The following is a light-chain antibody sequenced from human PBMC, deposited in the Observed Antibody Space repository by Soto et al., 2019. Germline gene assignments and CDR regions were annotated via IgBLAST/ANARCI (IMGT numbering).Light chain of an antibody. CDR3: QQYNSYS. Sequence: EIQMTQSPSSVSAAVRDRVTITCRASQSISTWLAWYQQKRGRAPKLLIYKASSLHSGAPSRFSGSGSETELTLTISSLQPDDFATYYYQQYNSYSFGQVTKVDIK. V-gene: IGKV1-5*03. CDR1: QSISTW. CDR2: KAS. J-gene: IGKJ1*01.